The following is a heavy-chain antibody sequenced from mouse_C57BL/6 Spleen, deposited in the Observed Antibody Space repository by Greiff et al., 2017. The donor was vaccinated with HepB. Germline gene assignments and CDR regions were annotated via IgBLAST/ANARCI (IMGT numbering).Heavy chain of an antibody. CDR3: ARKSNYGGDAMDY. CDR1: GYTFTSYW. J-gene: IGHJ4*01. Sequence: QVQLQQPGAELVKPGASVKLSCKASGYTFTSYWMQWVKQRPGQGLEWIGEIDPSDSYTNYNPKFKGKATLTVDTSSSTAYMQISSLTSEDSAVYYCARKSNYGGDAMDYWGQGTSVTVSS. D-gene: IGHD2-5*01. CDR2: IDPSDSYT. V-gene: IGHV1-50*01.